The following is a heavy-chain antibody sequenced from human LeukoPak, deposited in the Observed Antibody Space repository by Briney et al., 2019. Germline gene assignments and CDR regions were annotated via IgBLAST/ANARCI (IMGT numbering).Heavy chain of an antibody. CDR3: RSIAEAGTDYFDY. CDR1: AFTVSSYA. CDR2: ISGRGGSH. V-gene: IGHV3-23*01. D-gene: IGHD6-13*01. Sequence: GRSLRLSYAPSAFTVSSYAMRCVRQAPGKGQEWVSTISGRGGSHSDAEPVKGRFTISSDNSKATLDLQMNSIGAEDTAVYYCRSIAEAGTDYFDYWGQGTQVTVSS. J-gene: IGHJ4*02.